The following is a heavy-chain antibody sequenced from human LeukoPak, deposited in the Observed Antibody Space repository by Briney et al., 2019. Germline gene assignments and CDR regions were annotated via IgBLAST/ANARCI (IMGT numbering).Heavy chain of an antibody. V-gene: IGHV4-59*01. CDR1: GGSISSYY. J-gene: IGHJ2*01. D-gene: IGHD3-16*01. Sequence: SETLSLTCTVSGGSISSYYWSWIRQPPGKGLEWIGYIYYSGSTNYNPSLKSRVTISVDTSKNQFSLKLSSVTAADTAVYYCARGPRLFYWYFDLWGRGTLVTVSS. CDR3: ARGPRLFYWYFDL. CDR2: IYYSGST.